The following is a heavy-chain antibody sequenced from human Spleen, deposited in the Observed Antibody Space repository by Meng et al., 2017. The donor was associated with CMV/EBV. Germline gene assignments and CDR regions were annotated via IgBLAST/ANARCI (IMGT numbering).Heavy chain of an antibody. J-gene: IGHJ6*02. D-gene: IGHD3-3*01. CDR1: GYTFTCYG. CDR3: ARDRSLRFSEWLSSGMDV. Sequence: ASVKVSCKASGYTFTCYGIIWVRQAPGQGLEWMGWISAYNGNTNYAQKLQGSVTMTTDTTTSTAYMELRSLRSDDTAAYYCARDRSLRFSEWLSSGMDVWGQGTTVTVSS. V-gene: IGHV1-18*01. CDR2: ISAYNGNT.